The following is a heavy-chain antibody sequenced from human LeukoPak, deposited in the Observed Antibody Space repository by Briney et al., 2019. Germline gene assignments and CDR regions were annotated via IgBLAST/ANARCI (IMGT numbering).Heavy chain of an antibody. D-gene: IGHD4-17*01. CDR2: IYTSGST. V-gene: IGHV4-61*02. CDR1: GGSISSGSYY. J-gene: IGHJ4*02. CDR3: ASTNTVTTSAY. Sequence: RASETLSLTWTVSGGSISSGSYYWSWIRQPAGKGLEWIGRIYTSGSTNYNTSLKSRVTISLDTAKTQFSPKLSSVTAAQTAVYYCASTNTVTTSAYGGQGTLVTVSS.